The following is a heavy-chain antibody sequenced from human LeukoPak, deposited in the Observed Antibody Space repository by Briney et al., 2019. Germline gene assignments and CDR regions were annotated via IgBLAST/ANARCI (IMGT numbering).Heavy chain of an antibody. D-gene: IGHD6-19*01. CDR3: ARTGIAVAGGDY. CDR1: GGSISSYY. J-gene: IGHJ4*02. CDR2: IYYSGST. Sequence: SETLSLTCTVSGGSISSYYWSWIRQPPGKGLEWIGYIYYSGSTNYNPSLKSRVTMSVDTSKNQFSLKLSSVTAADTAVYYCARTGIAVAGGDYWGQGTLVTVSS. V-gene: IGHV4-59*12.